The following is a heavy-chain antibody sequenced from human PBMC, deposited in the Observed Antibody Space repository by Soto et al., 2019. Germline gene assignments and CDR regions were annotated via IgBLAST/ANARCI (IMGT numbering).Heavy chain of an antibody. CDR1: GGTFSSYA. D-gene: IGHD2-2*01. V-gene: IGHV1-69*01. CDR3: ARSQGSSTSLEIYYYYYYGMDA. CDR2: ISPIPGTA. Sequence: QVQLVESRAEVKKPGSSVKVSCKASGGTFSSYAISWVRHAPGQGLEWMGGISPIPGTANYAQKFQGRVTITADESTSTAYMELSSLRSEDTAVYYCARSQGSSTSLEIYYYYYYGMDAWGQGTTVTVSS. J-gene: IGHJ6*02.